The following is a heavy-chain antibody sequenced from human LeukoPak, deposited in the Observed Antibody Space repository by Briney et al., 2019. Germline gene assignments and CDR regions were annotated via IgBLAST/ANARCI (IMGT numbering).Heavy chain of an antibody. CDR1: GFTFSSYA. CDR3: AKVGYYDSSGYYQSYYFDY. CDR2: ISWNSGSI. J-gene: IGHJ4*02. V-gene: IGHV3-9*01. D-gene: IGHD3-22*01. Sequence: GGSLRLSCAASGFTFSSYAMSWVRQAPGKGLEWVSGISWNSGSIGYADSVKGRFTISRDNAKNSLYLQMNSLRAEDTALYYCAKVGYYDSSGYYQSYYFDYWGQGTLVTVSS.